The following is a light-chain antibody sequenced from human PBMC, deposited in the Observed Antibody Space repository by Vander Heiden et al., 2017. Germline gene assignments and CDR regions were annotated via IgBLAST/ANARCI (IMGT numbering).Light chain of an antibody. V-gene: IGLV5-45*03. Sequence: QAVLTQPSSLSASPGASASPTCTLRSGINVGTYTIYWYQQKPGSPPQYLLRYKSDSDNQQASGVPSRFSGSKDASANAGILLISGLQSEDEADYYCMIWHYSAVVFGGGTKLTVL. CDR3: MIWHYSAVV. J-gene: IGLJ2*01. CDR2: YKSDSDN. CDR1: SGINVGTYT.